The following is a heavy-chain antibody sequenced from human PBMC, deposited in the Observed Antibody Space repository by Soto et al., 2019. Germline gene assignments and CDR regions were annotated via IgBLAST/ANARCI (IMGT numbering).Heavy chain of an antibody. V-gene: IGHV3-23*01. J-gene: IGHJ4*02. CDR3: ANVWQWLLPDY. CDR2: IDGSGGTT. Sequence: GGSLRLSCAASGFTFSSYAMTWVRQAPGKGLEWVSAIDGSGGTTYYADSVKGRFTISRDNSKNTLYLQMNSLRAEDTAVYYCANVWQWLLPDYWGQGTLVTVYS. CDR1: GFTFSSYA. D-gene: IGHD6-19*01.